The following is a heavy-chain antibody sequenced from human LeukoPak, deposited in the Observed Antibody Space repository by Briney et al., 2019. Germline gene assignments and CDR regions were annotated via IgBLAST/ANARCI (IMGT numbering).Heavy chain of an antibody. V-gene: IGHV4-59*01. J-gene: IGHJ3*02. CDR1: GGTISRYY. CDR2: IDYSGST. Sequence: SEALSLTCTVSGGTISRYYWSWIRQPPGKGLEWIACIDYSGSTNYNPSLKSRLTISLDASKNQFSLKLSSVTAADTAVYYCARDRRRDLLHAFDIWGQGTMVTVSS. CDR3: ARDRRRDLLHAFDI. D-gene: IGHD1-26*01.